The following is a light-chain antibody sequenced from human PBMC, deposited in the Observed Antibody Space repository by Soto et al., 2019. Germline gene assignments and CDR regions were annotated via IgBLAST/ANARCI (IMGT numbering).Light chain of an antibody. CDR2: AAS. J-gene: IGKJ1*01. V-gene: IGKV1-9*01. CDR3: QQANSFPSWT. CDR1: QGISSY. Sequence: DIQLTQSPSFLSASVGDRVTITCRASQGISSYLAWYQQKPGKAPKLLIYAASTLQSGVPSRFSGSGSGTDFTLTISSLQPEDFATYYCQQANSFPSWTFGQGTKV.